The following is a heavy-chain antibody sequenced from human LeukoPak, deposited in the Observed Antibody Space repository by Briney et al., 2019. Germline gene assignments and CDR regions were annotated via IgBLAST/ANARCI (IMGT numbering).Heavy chain of an antibody. D-gene: IGHD5-18*01. CDR3: AEAAFYSYGYFDC. CDR1: GFTFSIYA. V-gene: IGHV3-23*01. J-gene: IGHJ4*02. Sequence: PGGSLRLSCAASGFTFSIYAMSWVRQAPGKGLEWVSGISGSGGSTYYADSVKGRFTISRDNSKNTLYLQMNSLRAEDTAVYYCAEAAFYSYGYFDCWGQGTLVTVSS. CDR2: ISGSGGST.